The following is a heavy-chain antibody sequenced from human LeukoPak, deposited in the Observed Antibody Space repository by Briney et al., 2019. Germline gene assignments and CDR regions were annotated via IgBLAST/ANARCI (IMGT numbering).Heavy chain of an antibody. CDR1: GYTFTSYY. V-gene: IGHV1-46*01. Sequence: ASVKVSCKASGYTFTSYYMHWVRQAPGQGLEWMGIINPSGGSTSYAQKFQGRVTMTRDMSTSTVYMELSSLRSEDTAVYYCAREDNEYNWFDPWGQGTLVTVSS. CDR3: AREDNEYNWFDP. J-gene: IGHJ5*02. CDR2: INPSGGST. D-gene: IGHD1-1*01.